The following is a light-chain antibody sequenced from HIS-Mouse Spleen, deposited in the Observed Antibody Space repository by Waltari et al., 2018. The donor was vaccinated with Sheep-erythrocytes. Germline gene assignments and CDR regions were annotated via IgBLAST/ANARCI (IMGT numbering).Light chain of an antibody. CDR3: CSYAGSNTPWV. J-gene: IGLJ3*02. CDR1: SSDVGSYNL. CDR2: EGS. Sequence: QSALTQPASVSGSPGQSITISCTGTSSDVGSYNLVSWYQQHPGKAPKLLIYEGSKRPSGVSNRFPGSKSGNTASLTISGLQAEDEADYYCCSYAGSNTPWVFGGGTKLTVL. V-gene: IGLV2-23*01.